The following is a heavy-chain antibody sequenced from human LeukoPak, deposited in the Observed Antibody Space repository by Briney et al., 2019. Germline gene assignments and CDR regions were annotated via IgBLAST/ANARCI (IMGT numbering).Heavy chain of an antibody. CDR2: ISFNENDK. D-gene: IGHD4-23*01. V-gene: IGHV3-30*01. J-gene: IGHJ4*02. CDR3: VLFNYRGNSGDF. CDR1: GFTFRSYA. Sequence: GGSLRLSCEAAGFTFRSYAINWVRQAPGKGLEWIAVISFNENDKYYADPVKGRFTLSRDNSKNTVFVQTNSLRTEDTAVYYCVLFNYRGNSGDFWGQGTLVTVSS.